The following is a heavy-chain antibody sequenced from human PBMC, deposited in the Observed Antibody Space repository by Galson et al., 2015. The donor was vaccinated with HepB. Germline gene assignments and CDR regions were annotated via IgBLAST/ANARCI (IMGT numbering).Heavy chain of an antibody. V-gene: IGHV3-23*01. CDR3: AKPGERWLIRGAGMDV. Sequence: SLRLSCAASEFTFSTYAMAWVRQPPGKGLEWVSSINDNGDDMYYAHSVRGRFAISRDNSKNTLYPQMSSLRTEDTAVYYCAKPGERWLIRGAGMDVWGQGTTVTVSS. D-gene: IGHD6-19*01. CDR2: INDNGDDM. CDR1: EFTFSTYA. J-gene: IGHJ6*02.